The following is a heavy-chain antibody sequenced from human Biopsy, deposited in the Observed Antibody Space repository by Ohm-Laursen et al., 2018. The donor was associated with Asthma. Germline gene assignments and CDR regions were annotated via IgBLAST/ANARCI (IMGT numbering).Heavy chain of an antibody. Sequence: GASVKVSCKTSDYTFNSAGITWVRQAPGQGLEWMGWISVYNGNTKVAQKLQDRATMITDTSTSTAYMELRSLRSDDTAVYFCARAVDYSHYYGIDVWGQGTTVTVS. CDR2: ISVYNGNT. D-gene: IGHD3-10*01. CDR3: ARAVDYSHYYGIDV. J-gene: IGHJ6*02. CDR1: DYTFNSAG. V-gene: IGHV1-18*01.